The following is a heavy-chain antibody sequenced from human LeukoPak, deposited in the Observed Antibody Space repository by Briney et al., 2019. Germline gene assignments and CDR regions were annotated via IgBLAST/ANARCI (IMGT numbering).Heavy chain of an antibody. V-gene: IGHV4-34*01. CDR3: ASALVAAAIYYYGMDV. J-gene: IGHJ6*02. D-gene: IGHD2-15*01. Sequence: SDTLSLTCAVYGGSFSGYYWSWIRQPPGKGLEWIGEIKHSGSTNYNPSLKSRVTISVDTSKNQFSLKLSSVTAADTAVYYCASALVAAAIYYYGMDVWGQGTTVTDSS. CDR1: GGSFSGYY. CDR2: IKHSGST.